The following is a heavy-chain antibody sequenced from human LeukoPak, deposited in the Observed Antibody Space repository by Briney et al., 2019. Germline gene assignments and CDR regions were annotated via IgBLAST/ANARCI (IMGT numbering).Heavy chain of an antibody. D-gene: IGHD3-22*01. CDR2: FDPEDGET. CDR3: ARMGYDSSGLGY. V-gene: IGHV1-24*01. J-gene: IGHJ4*02. CDR1: GYTLTELS. Sequence: ASVKVSCKVSGYTLTELSMHWVRQAPGKGLEWMGGFDPEDGETIHAQKFQGRVTMTEDTSTDTAYMELSSLRSEDTAVYYCARMGYDSSGLGYWGQGTLVTASS.